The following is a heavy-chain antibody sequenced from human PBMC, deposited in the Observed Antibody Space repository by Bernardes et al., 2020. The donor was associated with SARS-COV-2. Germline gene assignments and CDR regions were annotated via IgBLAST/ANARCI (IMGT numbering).Heavy chain of an antibody. CDR1: GDTFTSYA. V-gene: IGHV1-2*04. Sequence: ASMKVSCKASGDTFTSYAFSWVRQAPGQGLEWMGWVNPNSGGTEYAQKFQGWVTMTRDTSISTAYMELSRLSSDDTAVYYCALFPSSNSRTLRWDYWGQGSLVTVSS. CDR3: ALFPSSNSRTLRWDY. CDR2: VNPNSGGT. J-gene: IGHJ4*02. D-gene: IGHD1-1*01.